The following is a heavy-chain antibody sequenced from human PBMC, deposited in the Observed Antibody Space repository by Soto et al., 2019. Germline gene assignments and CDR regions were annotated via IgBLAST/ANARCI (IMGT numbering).Heavy chain of an antibody. CDR2: IYYSGTT. CDR3: AREYTETVDGPTPFYFDY. Sequence: ASETLSLTCAVSGGSIRTYYWSWIRQPPGKGLEWIGSIYYSGTTNYNPSLQSRVTMSLDMSRHQLSLHLSSVTAADTAVYYCAREYTETVDGPTPFYFDYWGQGTPVTVSS. J-gene: IGHJ4*02. CDR1: GGSIRTYY. V-gene: IGHV4-59*12. D-gene: IGHD6-19*01.